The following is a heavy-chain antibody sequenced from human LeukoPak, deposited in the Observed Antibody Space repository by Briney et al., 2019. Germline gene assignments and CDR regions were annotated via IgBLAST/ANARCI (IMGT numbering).Heavy chain of an antibody. Sequence: ASVRVSCKVSGYTLTELSMHWVRQAPGKGLEWMGGFDPEDGETIYAQKFQGRVTMTEDTSTDTAYMELSSLRSEDTAVYYCATMDDYGAVKDYWGQGTLVTVSS. J-gene: IGHJ4*02. CDR2: FDPEDGET. D-gene: IGHD4-17*01. CDR1: GYTLTELS. V-gene: IGHV1-24*01. CDR3: ATMDDYGAVKDY.